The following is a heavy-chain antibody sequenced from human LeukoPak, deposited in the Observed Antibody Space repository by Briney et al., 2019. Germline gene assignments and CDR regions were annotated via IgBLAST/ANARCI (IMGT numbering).Heavy chain of an antibody. J-gene: IGHJ4*02. CDR3: ARGEKVATMIVTGY. Sequence: GASVKVSCKASGYTFTAYYMHWVRQAPGQGLEWMGWINSNSSGTNFAQKFQGRVTMTRDTSISTAYMELSSLRSDDTAVYYCARGEKVATMIVTGYWGQGTLVTVSS. V-gene: IGHV1-2*02. D-gene: IGHD3-22*01. CDR1: GYTFTAYY. CDR2: INSNSSGT.